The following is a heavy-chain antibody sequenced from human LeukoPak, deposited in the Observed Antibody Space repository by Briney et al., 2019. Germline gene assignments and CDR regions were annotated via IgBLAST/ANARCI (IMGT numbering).Heavy chain of an antibody. D-gene: IGHD2-15*01. V-gene: IGHV3-49*04. J-gene: IGHJ4*02. CDR3: TRVSLVAASVFFDY. Sequence: GGSLRLSCTASGFTFGDYAMSWVRQAPGKGLEWVSFIRSKAYGGTTEYAASVKGRFTISRDDSKSIDYLQMNSLKTEDTAVYYCTRVSLVAASVFFDYWGPGTLATVSS. CDR1: GFTFGDYA. CDR2: IRSKAYGGTT.